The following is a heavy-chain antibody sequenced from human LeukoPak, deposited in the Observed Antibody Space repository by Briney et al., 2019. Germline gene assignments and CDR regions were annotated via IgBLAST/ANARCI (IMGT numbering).Heavy chain of an antibody. CDR1: GGSINSYY. Sequence: SETLSLTCTVSGGSINSYYWSWIRQPPGKGLEWIGYIYYSGSTNYNPSLKSRVTISVDTSKNQFSLKLSSVTAADTAVYYCARGKDYYGDHIGFDYRGQGTLVTVSS. CDR2: IYYSGST. CDR3: ARGKDYYGDHIGFDY. V-gene: IGHV4-59*01. J-gene: IGHJ4*02. D-gene: IGHD4-17*01.